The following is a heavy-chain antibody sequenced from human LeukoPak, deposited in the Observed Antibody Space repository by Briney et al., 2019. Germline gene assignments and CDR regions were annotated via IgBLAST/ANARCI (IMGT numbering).Heavy chain of an antibody. J-gene: IGHJ6*04. CDR2: ISGSGDNT. CDR3: AKDLGSGWGVDDNGMDV. Sequence: GVSVRLSCAASGFTFSSYAMTWVRQAPGKGLEWVSVISGSGDNTYYADSVKGRFPISRDNTKNTLYLQMKRVRAEDTAVYYCAKDLGSGWGVDDNGMDVWGKGTTVTVSS. CDR1: GFTFSSYA. D-gene: IGHD6-19*01. V-gene: IGHV3-23*01.